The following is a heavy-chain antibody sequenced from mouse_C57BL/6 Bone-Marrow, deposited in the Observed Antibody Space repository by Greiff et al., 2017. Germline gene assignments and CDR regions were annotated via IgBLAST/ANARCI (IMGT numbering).Heavy chain of an antibody. Sequence: QVQLQQSGAELARPGASVKLSCKASGYTFTSYGISWVKQRTGQGLEWIGEIYPRSGNTYYNEKFKGKATLTADKSSSTAYMERRSLTSEDSAVYFCARVRPRRGYFDYWGQGTTLTVSA. CDR1: GYTFTSYG. V-gene: IGHV1-81*01. J-gene: IGHJ2*01. CDR2: IYPRSGNT. CDR3: ARVRPRRGYFDY. D-gene: IGHD1-2*01.